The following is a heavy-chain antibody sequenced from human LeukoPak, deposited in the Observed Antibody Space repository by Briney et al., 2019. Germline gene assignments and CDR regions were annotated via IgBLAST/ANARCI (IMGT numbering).Heavy chain of an antibody. Sequence: GGSLRLSCAASGFTFSSYWMHWVRQAPGKGLEWVSSISSSSSYIYYADSVKGRFTISRDNAKNSLYLQMNSLRAEDTAVYYCARDRSSSWIDAFDIWGQGTMVTVSS. CDR1: GFTFSSYW. D-gene: IGHD6-13*01. CDR2: ISSSSSYI. V-gene: IGHV3-21*01. CDR3: ARDRSSSWIDAFDI. J-gene: IGHJ3*02.